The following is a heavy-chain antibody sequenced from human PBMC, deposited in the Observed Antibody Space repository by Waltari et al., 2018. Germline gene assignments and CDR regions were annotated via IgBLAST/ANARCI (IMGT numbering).Heavy chain of an antibody. D-gene: IGHD6-19*01. J-gene: IGHJ5*02. CDR1: GGSISSSSYY. CDR2: IYYSGST. V-gene: IGHV4-39*07. CDR3: ARDRGYSSGWGHNWFDP. Sequence: QLQLQESGPGLVKPSETLSLTCTVSGGSISSSSYYWGWLRQTPGKGLEWIGSIYYSGSTYYNPSLKSRVTISVDTSKNQFSLKLSSVTAADTAVYYCARDRGYSSGWGHNWFDPWGQGTLVTVSS.